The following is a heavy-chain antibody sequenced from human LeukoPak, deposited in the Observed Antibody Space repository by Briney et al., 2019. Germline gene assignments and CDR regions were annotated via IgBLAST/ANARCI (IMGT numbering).Heavy chain of an antibody. Sequence: PSETQSLTCGVSVDSISVTNWWSWVRQPPGQGLEWIGEISLAGQTNYNPSLNGRVTMSLDKSSNQLSLHLTSVTAADTATYYCSRESGPFCPFGYWGQGTLVIVSS. J-gene: IGHJ4*02. V-gene: IGHV4/OR15-8*02. CDR2: ISLAGQT. CDR3: SRESGPFCPFGY. D-gene: IGHD1-26*01. CDR1: VDSISVTNW.